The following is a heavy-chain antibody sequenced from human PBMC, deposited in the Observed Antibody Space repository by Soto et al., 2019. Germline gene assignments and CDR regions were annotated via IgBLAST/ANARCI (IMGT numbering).Heavy chain of an antibody. J-gene: IGHJ6*02. CDR1: GFTFRSYG. V-gene: IGHV3-30*18. CDR3: GKDTLDCSGGDCPLYYYYGMDV. Sequence: QVQLVESGGGVVQPGRSLRLSCAASGFTFRSYGMHWVRQAPGKGLEWLAVISNDGAKKYLADSVKGRLTISRDNSRNTLYLQMTSLSAGDTAVYYCGKDTLDCSGGDCPLYYYYGMDVWGQGTTVAVSS. CDR2: ISNDGAKK. D-gene: IGHD2-21*02.